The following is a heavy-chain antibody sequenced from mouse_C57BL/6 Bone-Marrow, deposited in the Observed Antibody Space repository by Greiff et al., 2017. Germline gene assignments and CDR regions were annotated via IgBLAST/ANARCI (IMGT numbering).Heavy chain of an antibody. Sequence: VQLQQSGPELVKPGASVKISCKASGYSFTGYYMNWVKQSPEKSLEWIGEINPSTGGTTYNQKFKAKATLTVDKSSSTAYMQLKSLTSEDSAVYYCARRNSWFAYWGQGTLVTVAA. CDR3: ARRNSWFAY. V-gene: IGHV1-42*01. D-gene: IGHD2-1*01. J-gene: IGHJ3*01. CDR1: GYSFTGYY. CDR2: INPSTGGT.